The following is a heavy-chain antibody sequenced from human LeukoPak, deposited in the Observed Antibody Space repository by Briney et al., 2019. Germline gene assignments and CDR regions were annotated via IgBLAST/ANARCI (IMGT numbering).Heavy chain of an antibody. CDR3: VRTTAVITSVDY. CDR1: GFNFNNNA. J-gene: IGHJ4*02. Sequence: GGSLRLSCAAYGFNFNNNAMHWVRQAPGKGLEWVAVISHDESNKYYGDSVKGRFTISRDNSKNTLYLQMNSLRAEDTAVYYCVRTTAVITSVDYWGQGTLVTVSS. V-gene: IGHV3-30-3*01. D-gene: IGHD2/OR15-2a*01. CDR2: ISHDESNK.